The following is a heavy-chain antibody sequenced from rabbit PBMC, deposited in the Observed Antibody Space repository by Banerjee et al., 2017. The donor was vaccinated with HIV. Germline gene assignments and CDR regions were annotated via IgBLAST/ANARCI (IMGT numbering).Heavy chain of an antibody. V-gene: IGHV1S45*01. CDR2: IYTDSSGVT. CDR1: GFDFSSNA. J-gene: IGHJ3*01. Sequence: QEQLEESGGDLVKPEGSLTLTCTASGFDFSSNAMCWVRQAPGKGLEWIACIYTDSSGVTAYATWVNGRFTISKTSSSTVDLKMTSLTAADTATYFCARGIDYGTRLDLWGPDTLVTVS. D-gene: IGHD2-1*01. CDR3: ARGIDYGTRLDL.